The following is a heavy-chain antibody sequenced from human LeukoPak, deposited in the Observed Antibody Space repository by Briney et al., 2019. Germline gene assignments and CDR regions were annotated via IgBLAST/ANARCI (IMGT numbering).Heavy chain of an antibody. D-gene: IGHD3-22*01. CDR2: ISYDGSNK. CDR3: AKDLGYDSSGRIDY. J-gene: IGHJ4*02. CDR1: GFTFSRYG. V-gene: IGHV3-30*18. Sequence: GGSLRLSCAASGFTFSRYGMHWVRQAPGKGLEWVAIISYDGSNKYYADSVKGRFTISRDNSKNTLFLQMNSLRVEDTAVYYCAKDLGYDSSGRIDYWGQGTLVTVPS.